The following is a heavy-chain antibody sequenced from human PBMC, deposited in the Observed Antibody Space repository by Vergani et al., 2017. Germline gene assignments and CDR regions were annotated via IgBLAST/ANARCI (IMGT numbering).Heavy chain of an antibody. CDR1: GGSISSYY. D-gene: IGHD6-13*01. CDR2: IYYSGST. V-gene: IGHV4-59*01. CDR3: ARDSDSSSLYYHYYYMDV. J-gene: IGHJ6*03. Sequence: QVQLQKSGPGLVKPSETLSLTCTVSGGSISSYYWSWIRQPPGKGLEWIGYIYYSGSTNYNPSLKSRVTISVDTSKNQFSLKLSSVTAADTAVYYCARDSDSSSLYYHYYYMDVWGKGTTVTVSS.